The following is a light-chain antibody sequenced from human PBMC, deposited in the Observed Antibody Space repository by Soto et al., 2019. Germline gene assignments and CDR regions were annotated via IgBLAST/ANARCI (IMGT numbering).Light chain of an antibody. J-gene: IGKJ4*01. CDR2: GAC. V-gene: IGKV3-20*01. CDR1: QGVSSRY. CDR3: HQYGSSPPT. Sequence: IVLTQSPVTLSLSPGERATVSCRASQGVSSRYLAWYQQKPGQTPRLLIYGACSRATGIPDRFSGSGSGTDFTLTISKLEAEDFAVYHCHQYGSSPPTFGGGTKVEIK.